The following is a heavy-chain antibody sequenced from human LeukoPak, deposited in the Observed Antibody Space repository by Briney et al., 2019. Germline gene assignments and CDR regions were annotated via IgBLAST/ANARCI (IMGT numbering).Heavy chain of an antibody. D-gene: IGHD1-7*01. V-gene: IGHV3-23*01. CDR1: GFTFSNFG. CDR2: INAGGYTT. J-gene: IGHJ4*02. CDR3: AKPTYNGHYDFAN. Sequence: GGSLRLSCAASGFTFSNFGMSWVRQAPGKXXEWVSAINAGGYTTSYADSVRGRFTISRDNFQNTLYLQMNTLRAEDSAIYYCAKPTYNGHYDFANWGQGTLVTVSS.